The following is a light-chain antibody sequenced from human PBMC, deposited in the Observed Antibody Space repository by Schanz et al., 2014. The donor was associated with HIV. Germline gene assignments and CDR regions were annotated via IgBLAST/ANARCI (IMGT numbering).Light chain of an antibody. J-gene: IGLJ2*01. CDR3: GTWDSTLSAGYVI. CDR1: AFNIGHYS. V-gene: IGLV1-51*01. CDR2: DNN. Sequence: QSVLTQPPSVSAAPGQRVTISCSGSAFNIGHYSVSWYQQFPGTVPKLLIYDNNDRPSDIPDRFSGSKTGTSATLAIIGLQTGDEADYYCGTWDSTLSAGYVIFGGGTKVTVL.